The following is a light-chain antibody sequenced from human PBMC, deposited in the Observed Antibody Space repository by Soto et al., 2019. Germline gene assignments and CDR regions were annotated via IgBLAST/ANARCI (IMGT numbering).Light chain of an antibody. CDR2: QDS. CDR3: QAWDSSTAS. V-gene: IGLV3-1*01. CDR1: KLGDKY. J-gene: IGLJ2*01. Sequence: SYELTQPPSVSVSPGQTASITCSGDKLGDKYACWYQQKPFQSPVLVIYQDSKRPSGIPERFSGSNSGNTATLTISGTQAMDEADYYCQAWDSSTASFGGGTKLTVL.